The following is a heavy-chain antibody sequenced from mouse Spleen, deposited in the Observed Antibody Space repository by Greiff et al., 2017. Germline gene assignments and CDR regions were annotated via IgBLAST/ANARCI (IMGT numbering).Heavy chain of an antibody. CDR1: GFTFSSYA. D-gene: IGHD2-1*01. CDR2: ISSGGSYT. J-gene: IGHJ2*01. V-gene: IGHV5-9-3*01. CDR3: ARERGNYVYFDY. Sequence: EVHLVESGGGLVKPGGSLKLSCAASGFTFSSYAMSWVRQTPEKRLEWVATISSGGSYTYYPDSVKGRFTISRDNAKNTLYLQMSSLRSEDTAMYYCARERGNYVYFDYWGQGTTLTVSS.